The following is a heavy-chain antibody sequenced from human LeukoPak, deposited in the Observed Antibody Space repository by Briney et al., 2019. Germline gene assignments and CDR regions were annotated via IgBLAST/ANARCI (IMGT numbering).Heavy chain of an antibody. CDR2: INPNSGGT. D-gene: IGHD4-17*01. V-gene: IGHV1-2*02. CDR1: GYTFTSYG. Sequence: ASVKVSCKASGYTFTSYGISWVRQAPGQGLEWMGWINPNSGGTNYAQKFQGRVTMTRDTSISTAYMELSRLRSDDTAVYYCARGRYGDYFDYWGQGTLVTVSS. CDR3: ARGRYGDYFDY. J-gene: IGHJ4*02.